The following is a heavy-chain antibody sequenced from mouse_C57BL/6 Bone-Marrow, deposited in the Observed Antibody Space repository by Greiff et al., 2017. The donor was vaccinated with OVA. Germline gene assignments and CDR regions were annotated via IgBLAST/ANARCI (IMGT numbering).Heavy chain of an antibody. CDR3: AREELGGFAY. CDR1: GYTFTSYW. J-gene: IGHJ3*01. D-gene: IGHD4-1*01. V-gene: IGHV1-59*01. Sequence: VQLKQPGAELVRPGTSVKLSCKASGYTFTSYWMHWVKQRPGQGLEWIGVIDPSDSYTNYNQKFKGKATLTVDTSSSTAYMQLSSLTSEDSAVYYCAREELGGFAYWGQGTLVTVSA. CDR2: IDPSDSYT.